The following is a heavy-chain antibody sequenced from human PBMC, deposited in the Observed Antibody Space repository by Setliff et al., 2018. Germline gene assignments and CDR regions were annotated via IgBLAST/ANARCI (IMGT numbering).Heavy chain of an antibody. V-gene: IGHV1-8*02. CDR2: MNPNSGNT. D-gene: IGHD5-18*01. CDR1: GYTFTSYD. J-gene: IGHJ4*02. Sequence: ASVKVSCKASGYTFTSYDINWVRQATGQGLEWMGWMNPNSGNTGYAQKFQGRVTMTRNTSISTAYMELSSLRSEDTAAYYCATSVSWIQLVLYPQGHPEPFDYWGQGTLVTVSS. CDR3: ATSVSWIQLVLYPQGHPEPFDY.